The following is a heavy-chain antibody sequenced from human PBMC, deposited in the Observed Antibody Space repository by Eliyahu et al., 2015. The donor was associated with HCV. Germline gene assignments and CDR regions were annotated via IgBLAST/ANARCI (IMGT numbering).Heavy chain of an antibody. Sequence: QVQLQESGPGLVKPSETLSLTCTVSSXSIRSYYWSWIRQPAGKGLEWIGRISTSGNTNYNPPLKSRVTMSVDTSKNQFSLKLSSVTAADTAMYYCARDPLSYFYGMDVWGQGTTVTVSS. V-gene: IGHV4-4*07. J-gene: IGHJ6*02. CDR1: SXSIRSYY. CDR3: ARDPLSYFYGMDV. CDR2: ISTSGNT.